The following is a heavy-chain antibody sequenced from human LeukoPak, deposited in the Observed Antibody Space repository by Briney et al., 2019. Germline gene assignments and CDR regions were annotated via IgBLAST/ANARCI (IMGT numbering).Heavy chain of an antibody. CDR1: GGSFSGYY. D-gene: IGHD6-13*01. Sequence: SETQSLTCAVYGGSFSGYYWSWIRQPPGKGLEWIGEINHSGSTNYNPSLKSRVTISVDTSKNQFSLKLSSVTAADTAVYYCARGDDSSSWLNRKKGGFDYWGQGTLITVSS. CDR2: INHSGST. V-gene: IGHV4-34*01. CDR3: ARGDDSSSWLNRKKGGFDY. J-gene: IGHJ4*02.